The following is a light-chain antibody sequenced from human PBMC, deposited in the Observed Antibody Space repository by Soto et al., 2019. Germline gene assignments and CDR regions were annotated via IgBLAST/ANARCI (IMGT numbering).Light chain of an antibody. Sequence: GDTVTITCRASQSISHWLAWYQQRPGRAPKLLIYDASSLESGVPSRFSGSGSGTDFTLTISSLQPEDFAIYYSQQSYNVLRPFGQGSKVDI. CDR2: DAS. CDR1: QSISHW. CDR3: QQSYNVLRP. J-gene: IGKJ1*01. V-gene: IGKV1-5*01.